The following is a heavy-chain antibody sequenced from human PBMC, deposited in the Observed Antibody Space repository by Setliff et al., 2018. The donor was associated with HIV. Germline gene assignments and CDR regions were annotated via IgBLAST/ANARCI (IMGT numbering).Heavy chain of an antibody. V-gene: IGHV1-18*01. CDR2: ISAYNGNT. Sequence: ASVKVSCQASGYTFTSFGISWVRQAPGQGLEWMGRISAYNGNTDQAQRLQGRVTMTTDTSTRPAYMELRSLRSDDTAVYYCARAAVAGPWRKLDYWGQGT. CDR1: GYTFTSFG. J-gene: IGHJ4*02. CDR3: ARAAVAGPWRKLDY. D-gene: IGHD6-19*01.